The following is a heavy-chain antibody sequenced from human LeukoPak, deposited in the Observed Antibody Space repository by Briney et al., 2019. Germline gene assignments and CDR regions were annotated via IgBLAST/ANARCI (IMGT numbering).Heavy chain of an antibody. CDR2: IYYSGST. V-gene: IGHV4-39*01. D-gene: IGHD3-16*01. Sequence: KLFETLSLTCTVSGGSISSSSYYWGWIRQPPGKGLEWIGSIYYSGSTYYNPSLKSRVTISVDTSKNQFSLKLSSVTAADTAVYYCARHLAGWRGGPAAELNELDYWGQGTLVTVSS. J-gene: IGHJ4*02. CDR1: GGSISSSSYY. CDR3: ARHLAGWRGGPAAELNELDY.